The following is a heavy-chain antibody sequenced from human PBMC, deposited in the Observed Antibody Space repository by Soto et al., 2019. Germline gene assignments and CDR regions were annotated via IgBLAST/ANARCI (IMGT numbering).Heavy chain of an antibody. CDR2: ISAYNGNT. D-gene: IGHD5-18*01. J-gene: IGHJ4*02. V-gene: IGHV1-18*01. CDR3: ARVGIRQSGYSYGYSDY. CDR1: GYTFTSYG. Sequence: GASVKVCCKASGYTFTSYGISWVRQATGQGLEWMGWISAYNGNTNYAQKLQGRVTMTTDTSTSTAYMELRSLRSDDTAVYYCARVGIRQSGYSYGYSDYWGQGTLVTVSS.